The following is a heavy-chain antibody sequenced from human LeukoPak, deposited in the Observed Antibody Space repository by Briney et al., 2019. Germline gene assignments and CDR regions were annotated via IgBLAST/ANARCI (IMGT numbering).Heavy chain of an antibody. V-gene: IGHV4-59*01. Sequence: PSETLSLTCTVSSVYLSSYYWSWPRQPPGKRLDGIGYVNFTGHTKYNPSLESRVTISVHTSKSQFSLKVNSVTAADTAVYYCARERRGGPIWFDPRGQGILVTVSS. CDR3: ARERRGGPIWFDP. J-gene: IGHJ5*02. CDR2: VNFTGHT. D-gene: IGHD3-16*01. CDR1: SVYLSSYY.